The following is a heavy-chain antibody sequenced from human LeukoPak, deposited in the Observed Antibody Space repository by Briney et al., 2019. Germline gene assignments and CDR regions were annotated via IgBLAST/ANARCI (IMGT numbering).Heavy chain of an antibody. D-gene: IGHD2-2*01. Sequence: GGSLRLSCAASRFTFSSYSMNWVRQAPGKGLEWVSSISSSSSYIYYADSVKGRFTISRDNAKNSLYLQMNSLRAEDTAVYYCARGFGVPAAKIDYWGQGTLVTVSS. CDR1: RFTFSSYS. CDR2: ISSSSSYI. CDR3: ARGFGVPAAKIDY. J-gene: IGHJ4*02. V-gene: IGHV3-21*01.